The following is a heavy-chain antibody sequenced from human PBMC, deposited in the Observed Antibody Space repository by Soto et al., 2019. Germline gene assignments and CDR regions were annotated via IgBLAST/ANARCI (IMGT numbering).Heavy chain of an antibody. CDR1: GASSNAHY. J-gene: IGHJ4*02. CDR3: ARGVPGVSESFYKCRFDY. CDR2: IHYSRGT. Sequence: QVHLQQWGAGLLKPSETLSLTCGVNGASSNAHYWTWLRQSPGKGLEWIGEIHYSRGTNYNPSLKSRVTMSIDTSKNQFSLKLSSVTAAYTAVYYCARGVPGVSESFYKCRFDYWGQGTQVTVSS. D-gene: IGHD3-10*01. V-gene: IGHV4-34*01.